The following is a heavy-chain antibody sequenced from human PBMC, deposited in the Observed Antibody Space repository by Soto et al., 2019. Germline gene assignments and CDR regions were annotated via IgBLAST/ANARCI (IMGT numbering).Heavy chain of an antibody. V-gene: IGHV4-4*02. CDR3: ASRHSSPYFDY. J-gene: IGHJ4*02. D-gene: IGHD6-13*01. Sequence: SETLSLTCAVSGDSITSDKWWSWIRQPPGKGLQWIGEIYHSGSSKYNPSLKSRVIISVDTSKNQFSLKLNSVTAADTAVYYCASRHSSPYFDYWGQGTLVTVS. CDR1: GDSITSDKW. CDR2: IYHSGSS.